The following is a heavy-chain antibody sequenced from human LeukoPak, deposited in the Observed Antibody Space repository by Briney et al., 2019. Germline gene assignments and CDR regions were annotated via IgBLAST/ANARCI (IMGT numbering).Heavy chain of an antibody. CDR2: IYTSGST. CDR3: ARDFGYAVTSPDY. CDR1: AGSISSGSHY. Sequence: SQTLSLTCTVSAGSISSGSHYWSWIRQPAGKGLEWIGRIYTSGSTHYNPSLKSRVTISVDTSKNQFSLKLSSVTAADTAVYYCARDFGYAVTSPDYWGQGTLVTVSS. V-gene: IGHV4-61*02. J-gene: IGHJ4*02. D-gene: IGHD5-12*01.